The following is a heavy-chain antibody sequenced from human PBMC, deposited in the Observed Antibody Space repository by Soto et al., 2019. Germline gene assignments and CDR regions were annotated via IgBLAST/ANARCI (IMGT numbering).Heavy chain of an antibody. D-gene: IGHD3-22*01. V-gene: IGHV3-23*01. CDR3: AIPAQYYYDSSGYPNPFDC. CDR1: GFTFRSYA. J-gene: IGHJ4*02. Sequence: EVQLLESGGGLVQPGGSLRLSCAASGFTFRSYAMNWVRQAPGKGLEWVSAITGSGGSTYYADYVKGRFTISRDNYKNTLYLQMNSLRAEDTAVYYGAIPAQYYYDSSGYPNPFDCWGQGTLVTVSS. CDR2: ITGSGGST.